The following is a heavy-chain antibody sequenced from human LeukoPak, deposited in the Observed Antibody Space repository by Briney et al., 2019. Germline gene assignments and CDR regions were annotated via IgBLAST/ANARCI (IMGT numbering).Heavy chain of an antibody. Sequence: PGGSLRLSCAASGFTFSPTWMHWVRQAPGKGLEWVAVISYDGSNKYYADSVKGRFTISRDNSKNTLYLQMNSLRAEDTAVYYCARDRPSRTFGGVIAAIDYWGQGTLVTVSS. D-gene: IGHD3-16*02. CDR3: ARDRPSRTFGGVIAAIDY. V-gene: IGHV3-30-3*01. J-gene: IGHJ4*02. CDR2: ISYDGSNK. CDR1: GFTFSPTW.